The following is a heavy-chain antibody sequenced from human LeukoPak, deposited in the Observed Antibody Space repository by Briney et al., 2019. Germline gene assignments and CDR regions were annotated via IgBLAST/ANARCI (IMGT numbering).Heavy chain of an antibody. CDR1: GFSFSGHW. V-gene: IGHV3-74*01. D-gene: IGHD4-17*01. CDR2: ISPTGSTT. CDR3: AKDQATVTTPDY. J-gene: IGHJ4*02. Sequence: GGSLRLSCTASGFSFSGHWMHWARQLPGKGLVWVSRISPTGSTTSYADSVKGRFTISRDNSKNTLYLQMNSLRAEDTAVYYCAKDQATVTTPDYWGQGTLVTVSS.